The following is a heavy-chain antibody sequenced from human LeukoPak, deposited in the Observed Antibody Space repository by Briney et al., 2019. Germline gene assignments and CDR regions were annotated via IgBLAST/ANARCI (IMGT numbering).Heavy chain of an antibody. J-gene: IGHJ5*01. D-gene: IGHD2-2*02. Sequence: PGGSLRLSCTVSGFTFGDYAIAWVRQAPGEGLQWVGLVRSRPYGGTIEYAASVKARFTILRDDSKSTAYLDMNTLKPEHTAVYYSSRADTIPGVKYWSDSGGQGSLVTPSS. CDR3: SRADTIPGVKYWSDS. CDR2: VRSRPYGGTI. CDR1: GFTFGDYA. V-gene: IGHV3-49*04.